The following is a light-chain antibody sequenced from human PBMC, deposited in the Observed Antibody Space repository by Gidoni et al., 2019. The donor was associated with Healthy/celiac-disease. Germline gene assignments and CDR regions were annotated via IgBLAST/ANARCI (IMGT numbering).Light chain of an antibody. J-gene: IGKJ2*01. Sequence: IQLTQSPSSLSASVGDRVTITCRASQGISSYLAWYQQKPGKAPKLLIYAASTLQSGVPSRFSGSGSGTDFTLTISSLQPEDFATYYCQQLNSYPHMYTFXQXTKLEIK. V-gene: IGKV1-9*01. CDR2: AAS. CDR3: QQLNSYPHMYT. CDR1: QGISSY.